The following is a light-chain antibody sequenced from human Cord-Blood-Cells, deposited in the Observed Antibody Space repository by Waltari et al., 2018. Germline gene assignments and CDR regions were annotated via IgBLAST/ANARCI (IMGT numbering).Light chain of an antibody. Sequence: QSALTQPASVSGSPGQSITISCTGTSSVVGRYNLVSWYQQHPAKAPKLMIYEGSKRPSGVSNRFSGSKSGNTASLTISGLQAEDEADYYCCSYAGSSTWVFGGGTKLTVL. CDR2: EGS. J-gene: IGLJ3*02. CDR3: CSYAGSSTWV. V-gene: IGLV2-23*01. CDR1: SSVVGRYNL.